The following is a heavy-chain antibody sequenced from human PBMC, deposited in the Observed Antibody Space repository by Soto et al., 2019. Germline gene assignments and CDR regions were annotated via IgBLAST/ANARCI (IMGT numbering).Heavy chain of an antibody. CDR1: GFTFSDYY. D-gene: IGHD4-4*01. CDR2: ISGSGSII. CDR3: ALAGYDSNYYAVTPLSAGHF. V-gene: IGHV3-11*01. J-gene: IGHJ4*02. Sequence: PGGSLRISCAASGFTFSDYYISWIRQAPGKGLEWVSYISGSGSIIYYADSVKGRFTISRDNAKNSLYLQMNSLRAEDTAVYYCALAGYDSNYYAVTPLSAGHFWGQGTLVTVSS.